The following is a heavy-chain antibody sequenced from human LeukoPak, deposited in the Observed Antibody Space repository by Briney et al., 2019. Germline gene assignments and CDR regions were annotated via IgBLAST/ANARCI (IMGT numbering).Heavy chain of an antibody. Sequence: PGGSLRLSCAASGFTFSSYWMHWVRQAPGKGLVWVSRINTDGSSTSYADSVKGRFTISRDNAKNSLYLQMNSLRAEDTAVYYCARDPGYCSSTSCYTQDYYMDVWGKGTTVTVSS. D-gene: IGHD2-2*02. J-gene: IGHJ6*03. V-gene: IGHV3-74*01. CDR2: INTDGSST. CDR3: ARDPGYCSSTSCYTQDYYMDV. CDR1: GFTFSSYW.